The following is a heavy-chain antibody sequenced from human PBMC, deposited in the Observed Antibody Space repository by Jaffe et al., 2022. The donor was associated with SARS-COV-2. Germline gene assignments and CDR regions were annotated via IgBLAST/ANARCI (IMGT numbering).Heavy chain of an antibody. J-gene: IGHJ3*02. D-gene: IGHD6-19*01. CDR3: AHSLLASGWYGEEADAFDI. Sequence: QITLKESGPTLVKPTQTLTLTCTFSGFSLSTSGVGVGWIRQPPGKALEWLALIYWDDDKRYSPSLKSRLTITKDTSKNQVVLTMTNMDPVDTATYYCAHSLLASGWYGEEADAFDIWGQGTMVTVSS. V-gene: IGHV2-5*02. CDR2: IYWDDDK. CDR1: GFSLSTSGVG.